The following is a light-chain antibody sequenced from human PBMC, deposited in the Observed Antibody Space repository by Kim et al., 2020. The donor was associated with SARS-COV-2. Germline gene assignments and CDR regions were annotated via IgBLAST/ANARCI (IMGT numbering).Light chain of an antibody. J-gene: IGLJ2*01. CDR3: QVWDSSSDHVI. CDR2: YDS. Sequence: APGKTARITCGGNNIGRKSVHWYQQKPGQAPVMVIYYDSDRPSGIPERFSGSNSGNPATLTISRVEAGDEADYYCQVWDSSSDHVIFGGGTQLTVL. CDR1: NIGRKS. V-gene: IGLV3-21*04.